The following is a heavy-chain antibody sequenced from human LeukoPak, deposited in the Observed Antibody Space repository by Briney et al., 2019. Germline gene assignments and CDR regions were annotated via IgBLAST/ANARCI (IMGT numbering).Heavy chain of an antibody. V-gene: IGHV5-51*01. CDR1: GYIFTSYW. CDR2: IYPGDSDT. D-gene: IGHD2-2*01. CDR3: ARHSVSPAAAYYYYYYMDV. Sequence: GESLKISCKGSGYIFTSYWIGWVRQMPGKGLEWMGIIYPGDSDTRYSPSFQGQVTISADKSISTAYLQWSSLKASDTAMYYCARHSVSPAAAYYYYYYMDVWGKGTTVTVSS. J-gene: IGHJ6*03.